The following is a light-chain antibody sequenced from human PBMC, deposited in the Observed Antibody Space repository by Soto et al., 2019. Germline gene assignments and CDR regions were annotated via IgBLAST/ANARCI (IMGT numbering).Light chain of an antibody. Sequence: QSVLTQPPSASGTPGQRVTISCSGSSSNIGSNTVNWYQQLPGTAPKLLIYSNNQRPSGVPARFSGSKTGTSASLAISGLQSEDEADYSCAAWDDSLNGPVFGTGTKLTVL. CDR3: AAWDDSLNGPV. J-gene: IGLJ1*01. V-gene: IGLV1-44*01. CDR1: SSNIGSNT. CDR2: SNN.